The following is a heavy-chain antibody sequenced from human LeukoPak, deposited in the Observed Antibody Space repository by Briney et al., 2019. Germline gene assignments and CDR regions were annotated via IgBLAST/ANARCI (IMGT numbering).Heavy chain of an antibody. CDR2: ISGSGSTT. Sequence: GGTLRLSCSASGFTFSTYGMSWVRQAPGKGLRWVISISGSGSTTYYADSVKGRFTISRDNSKNMLYLQMTSLRAEDTAVYYCAKGTSTYSSGSLDYWGRGTLVTVSS. V-gene: IGHV3-23*01. J-gene: IGHJ4*02. CDR3: AKGTSTYSSGSLDY. D-gene: IGHD6-19*01. CDR1: GFTFSTYG.